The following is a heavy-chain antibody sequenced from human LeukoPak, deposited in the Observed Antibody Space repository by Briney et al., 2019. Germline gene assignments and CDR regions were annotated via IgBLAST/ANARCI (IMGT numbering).Heavy chain of an antibody. CDR3: ARESANWRAFDI. J-gene: IGHJ3*02. CDR2: IYYGGST. CDR1: GGSIRSYY. Sequence: SETLSLTCTVSGGSIRSYYCSWIRQPPGKGLEWIGSIYYGGSTSYSPSLKSRVTISVDTSKNQFSLKLNSVTAADTAVYYCARESANWRAFDIWGQGTMVSVSS. V-gene: IGHV4-59*01. D-gene: IGHD7-27*01.